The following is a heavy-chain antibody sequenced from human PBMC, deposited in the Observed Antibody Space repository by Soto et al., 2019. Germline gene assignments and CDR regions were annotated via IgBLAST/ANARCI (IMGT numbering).Heavy chain of an antibody. Sequence: ASVKVSCKASGYTFTGYYMHWVRQAPGQGLEWMGWINPNSGGTNYAQKFQGWVTMTRDTSISTAYMELSRLRSDDTAVYYCARETRRSYYYDSSGYLDAFDIWGQGTMVTVS. CDR1: GYTFTGYY. J-gene: IGHJ3*02. CDR2: INPNSGGT. V-gene: IGHV1-2*04. D-gene: IGHD3-22*01. CDR3: ARETRRSYYYDSSGYLDAFDI.